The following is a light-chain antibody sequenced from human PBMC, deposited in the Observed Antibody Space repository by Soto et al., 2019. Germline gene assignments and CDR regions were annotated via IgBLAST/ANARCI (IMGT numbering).Light chain of an antibody. V-gene: IGKV3-15*01. CDR3: QQYNNWLALT. CDR2: GAS. CDR1: QSVSSN. J-gene: IGKJ4*01. Sequence: EIVMTQSPATLSVSPGERATLSCRASQSVSSNLAWYQQKPGQAPRLLIYGASTRATGIPARFSGSGSGTEFTLTISSLQSEDFAVYYCQQYNNWLALTFGGGTTVEIK.